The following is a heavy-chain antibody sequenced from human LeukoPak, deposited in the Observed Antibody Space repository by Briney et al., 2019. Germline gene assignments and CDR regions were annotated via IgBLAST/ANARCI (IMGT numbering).Heavy chain of an antibody. CDR1: GESFSGYY. CDR2: IYYSGST. CDR3: ARDDSGYDKYYFDY. D-gene: IGHD5-12*01. V-gene: IGHV4-59*01. J-gene: IGHJ4*02. Sequence: SETLSLTCAVYGESFSGYYWSWVRQPPGKGLEWVGYIYYSGSTNYNPSLKSRVTISVDTSKNQFSLKLSSVTAADTAVYYCARDDSGYDKYYFDYWGQGTLVTVSS.